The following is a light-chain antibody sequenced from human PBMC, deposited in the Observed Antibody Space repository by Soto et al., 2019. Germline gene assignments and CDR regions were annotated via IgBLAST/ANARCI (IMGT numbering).Light chain of an antibody. J-gene: IGKJ1*01. V-gene: IGKV3-20*01. Sequence: ESLLTQSPGTLSLSPGERATLSCRASQSVSSSYLAWYQQKPGQAPRLLIYGASSSATGIPDRFSGSGSGTDFTLTISRLEPEDCAVYYCLQYGRSPRTVRQGTKVEIK. CDR1: QSVSSSY. CDR2: GAS. CDR3: LQYGRSPRT.